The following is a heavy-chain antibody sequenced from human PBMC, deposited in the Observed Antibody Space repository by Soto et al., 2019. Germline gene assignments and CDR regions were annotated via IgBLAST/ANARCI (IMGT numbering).Heavy chain of an antibody. V-gene: IGHV3-21*01. CDR3: ARDYLGYYDSSGYYYRWNAFDI. CDR2: ISSSSSYI. Sequence: PGGSLRLSCAASGFTFSSYSMNWVRQAPGKGLEWVSSISSSSSYIYYADSVKGRFTISRDNAKNSLYLQMNSLRAKDTAVYYCARDYLGYYDSSGYYYRWNAFDIWGQGTMVTVSS. D-gene: IGHD3-22*01. CDR1: GFTFSSYS. J-gene: IGHJ3*02.